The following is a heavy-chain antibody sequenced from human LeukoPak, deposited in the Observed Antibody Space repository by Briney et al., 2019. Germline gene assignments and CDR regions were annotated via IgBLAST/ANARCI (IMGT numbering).Heavy chain of an antibody. CDR3: ARGALGAAGRLDY. D-gene: IGHD6-13*01. CDR2: IYSGGTT. V-gene: IGHV3-66*01. Sequence: GGSLRLSCAASGFTVSGNYMNWVRQAPGKGLEWVSVIYSGGTTYYADSVKGRFTISRDNSKNTLYLQLNSLRVEDTAVYYCARGALGAAGRLDYWGQGTLVTVSS. J-gene: IGHJ4*02. CDR1: GFTVSGNY.